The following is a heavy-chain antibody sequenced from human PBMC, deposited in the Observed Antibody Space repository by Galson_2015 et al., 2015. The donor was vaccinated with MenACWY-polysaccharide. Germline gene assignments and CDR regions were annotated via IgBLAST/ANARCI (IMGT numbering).Heavy chain of an antibody. J-gene: IGHJ4*02. CDR2: ISPHSGAT. Sequence: SVKVSCKASGYTFTGYYIHWVRQAPGQGLEWMGRISPHSGATNCAQNFQGRVTMTRDTSISTAYMELSRLSSDDTAVYYCARERGAGGTYFNYRGQGTLVTVSS. CDR1: GYTFTGYY. CDR3: ARERGAGGTYFNY. V-gene: IGHV1-2*06.